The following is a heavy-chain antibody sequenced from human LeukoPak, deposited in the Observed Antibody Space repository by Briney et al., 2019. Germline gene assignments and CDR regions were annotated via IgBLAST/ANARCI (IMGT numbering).Heavy chain of an antibody. Sequence: GGSLRLSCAASGFTFSSYAMSWVRQPPGKGLEWVSTINGGGVNTHYADSVGGRFTISRDNSKNTLFLQMNSLRDEETAVYYWAKDLYSNYGPADYWGQGNLVTVSA. D-gene: IGHD4-11*01. CDR3: AKDLYSNYGPADY. CDR2: INGGGVNT. J-gene: IGHJ4*02. V-gene: IGHV3-23*01. CDR1: GFTFSSYA.